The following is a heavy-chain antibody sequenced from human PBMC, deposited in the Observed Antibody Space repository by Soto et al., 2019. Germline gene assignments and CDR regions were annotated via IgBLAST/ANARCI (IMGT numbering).Heavy chain of an antibody. CDR3: ARDRCSGGSCPTFDY. CDR1: GFTFSDYY. V-gene: IGHV3-11*06. J-gene: IGHJ4*02. Sequence: PGGSLRLSCAASGFTFSDYYISWIRQAPGKGLEWVSYISSSSNYTNYADSVKGRFTISRDNAKNSLYLQMNNLRAEDTAVYYCARDRCSGGSCPTFDYWGQGTLVTVSS. CDR2: ISSSSNYT. D-gene: IGHD2-15*01.